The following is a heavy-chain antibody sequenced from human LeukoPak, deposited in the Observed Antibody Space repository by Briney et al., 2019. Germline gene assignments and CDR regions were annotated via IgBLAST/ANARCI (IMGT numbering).Heavy chain of an antibody. CDR3: ARAPYDFWSGNNWFDP. CDR2: ISAYNGNT. D-gene: IGHD3-3*01. CDR1: GYTFTSYG. Sequence: GASVKVPCKASGYTFTSYGISWVRQAPGQGLEWMGWISAYNGNTNYAQKLQGRVTMTTDTSTSTAYMELRSLRSDDTAVYYCARAPYDFWSGNNWFDPRGQGTLVTVSS. J-gene: IGHJ5*02. V-gene: IGHV1-18*01.